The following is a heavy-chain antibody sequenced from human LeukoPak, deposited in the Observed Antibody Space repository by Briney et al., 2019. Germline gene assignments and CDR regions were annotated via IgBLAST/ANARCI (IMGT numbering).Heavy chain of an antibody. CDR2: IYYSGST. V-gene: IGHV4-61*08. CDR1: GGSISSGGYY. CDR3: ARVPGGGTAAT. D-gene: IGHD1-7*01. J-gene: IGHJ3*01. Sequence: PSQTLSLACTVSGGSISSGGYYWSWIRQPPGTGLEWIGYIYYSGSTNYNPSLKSRVTLSVDTSRNRFSLRLSSLTAADTAVYYCARVPGGGTAATWGQGTMVTISS.